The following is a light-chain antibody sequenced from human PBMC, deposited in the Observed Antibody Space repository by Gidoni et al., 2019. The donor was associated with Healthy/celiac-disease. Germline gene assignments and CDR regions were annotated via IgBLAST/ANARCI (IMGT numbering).Light chain of an antibody. CDR2: GAS. J-gene: IGKJ5*01. CDR1: QSIRNY. CDR3: QHSYNMPVT. V-gene: IGKV1-39*01. Sequence: DIQMTQSPSSLSASVGDRVTLTCRASQSIRNYLNLYQQEPGKAPKLLNYGASSLQSGVPSRFSGSGSGTDFTLTISSLQPEDSATYFCQHSYNMPVTFGRGTRLEIK.